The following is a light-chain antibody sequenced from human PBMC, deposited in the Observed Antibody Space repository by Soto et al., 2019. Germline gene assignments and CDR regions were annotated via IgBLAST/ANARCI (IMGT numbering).Light chain of an antibody. V-gene: IGLV2-14*01. CDR2: EVN. CDR1: SSDVGGYNY. J-gene: IGLJ1*01. CDR3: CSYAGGRTYL. Sequence: QSALTQPASVSGSPGQSITISCTGTSSDVGGYNYVSWYQQRPGKAPKLMIYEVNNRPSGVSDRFSGSKSGNTASLTISGLQTEDEADYYCCSYAGGRTYLFGTGTKVTVL.